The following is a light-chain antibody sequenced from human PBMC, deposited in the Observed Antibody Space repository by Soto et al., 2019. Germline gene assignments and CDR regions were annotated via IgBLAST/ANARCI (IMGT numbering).Light chain of an antibody. CDR1: QRLVNRDRNTY. J-gene: IGKJ5*01. CDR2: RIS. CDR3: MQGTDWPIT. Sequence: DLALTQYPDSLPVPLRQPASISCKSSQRLVNRDRNTYLDWFQQRPGQAPRRLIHRISNRDSGVPERFSGSGSGTDFALKISRVEAEDVGVYYCMQGTDWPITFGQGTRLEIK. V-gene: IGKV2-30*01.